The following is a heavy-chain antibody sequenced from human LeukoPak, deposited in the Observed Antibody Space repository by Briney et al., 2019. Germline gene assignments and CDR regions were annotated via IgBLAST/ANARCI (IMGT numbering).Heavy chain of an antibody. CDR3: ARDESSQVATAGTN. J-gene: IGHJ4*02. Sequence: GGSLRLSCAASGFIFSSNAVTWVRQAPGKGLEWVSSVSSSSDYIYCADSVKGRFTISRDNAKNSLYLQMNSLRAEDTAVYYCARDESSQVATAGTNWGQGTLVTVSS. CDR2: VSSSSDYI. D-gene: IGHD6-13*01. CDR1: GFIFSSNA. V-gene: IGHV3-21*01.